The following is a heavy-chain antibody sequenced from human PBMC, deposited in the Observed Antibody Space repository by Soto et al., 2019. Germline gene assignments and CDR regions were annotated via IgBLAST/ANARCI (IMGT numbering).Heavy chain of an antibody. CDR3: AHTNPYSGYDHGSFDY. D-gene: IGHD5-12*01. V-gene: IGHV2-5*02. J-gene: IGHJ4*02. CDR2: IYWDDDK. Sequence: QITLKESGPTLVKPTQTLTLTCTFSGFSLSTSGVGVGWIRQPPGKALEWLALIYWDDDKRYSPSLKSRLTINKDTSKNQVVLTMTNMDPVDTATYYCAHTNPYSGYDHGSFDYWGQGTLVTVSS. CDR1: GFSLSTSGVG.